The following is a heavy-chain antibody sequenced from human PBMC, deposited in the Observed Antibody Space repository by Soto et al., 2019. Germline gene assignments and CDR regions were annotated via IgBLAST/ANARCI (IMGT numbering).Heavy chain of an antibody. D-gene: IGHD2-2*01. V-gene: IGHV1-69*13. J-gene: IGHJ6*02. CDR3: ARCSSTSCPRYYYYGMDV. Sequence: ASVKVSCKASGGTFSSYAISWVRQAPGQGLEWMGGIIPIFGTANYAQKFQGRVTITADESTSTAYMELSSLRSEDTAVYYCARCSSTSCPRYYYYGMDVWGQGTTVTVSS. CDR1: GGTFSSYA. CDR2: IIPIFGTA.